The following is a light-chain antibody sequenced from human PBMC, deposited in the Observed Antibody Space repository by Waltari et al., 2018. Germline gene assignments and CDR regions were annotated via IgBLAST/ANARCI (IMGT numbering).Light chain of an antibody. CDR2: EVS. V-gene: IGLV2-23*02. Sequence: QSALTQPASVSGSPGQSITIPCTGTSSDVGSYNLVPWYQVRPGKAPKLMIYEVSKWPSGVSNRFSGSKSGNTASLTISGLQAEDEADYYCCSYAGTSTYLIFGGGTKVTVL. CDR1: SSDVGSYNL. J-gene: IGLJ2*01. CDR3: CSYAGTSTYLI.